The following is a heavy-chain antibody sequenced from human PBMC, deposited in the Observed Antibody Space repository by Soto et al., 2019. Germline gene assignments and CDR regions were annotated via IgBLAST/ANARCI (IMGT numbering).Heavy chain of an antibody. D-gene: IGHD3-22*01. CDR1: GGSISSSSYY. CDR2: IYYTGDT. V-gene: IGHV4-39*01. Sequence: PSETLSLTCTVSGGSISSSSYYWGWIRQPPGKGLEWIGSIYYTGDTYYSPSLKSRVTISVDTSKNQFSLKVGSVTAADTAVYYCARHSRRDSSEYNWFDPWGQGTLVAVSS. CDR3: ARHSRRDSSEYNWFDP. J-gene: IGHJ5*02.